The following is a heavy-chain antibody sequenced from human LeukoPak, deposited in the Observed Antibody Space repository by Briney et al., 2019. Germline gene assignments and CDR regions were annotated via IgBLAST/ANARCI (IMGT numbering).Heavy chain of an antibody. CDR1: GYTFTSYD. J-gene: IGHJ6*02. Sequence: RASVNVSCKASGYTFTSYDINWVRQATGQGLEWMGWMNPNSGNTGYAQKFQGRVTMTRNTSISTAYMELSSLRSEDTAVYYCAAAGTGDYYYYYGMDVWGQGTTVTVSS. D-gene: IGHD6-13*01. CDR2: MNPNSGNT. V-gene: IGHV1-8*01. CDR3: AAAGTGDYYYYYGMDV.